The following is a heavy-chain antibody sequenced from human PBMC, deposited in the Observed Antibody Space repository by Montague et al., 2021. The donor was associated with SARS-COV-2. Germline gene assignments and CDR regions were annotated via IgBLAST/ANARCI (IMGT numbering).Heavy chain of an antibody. Sequence: SETLSLTCTVSGGSISSSSYHWGWIRRPPGKGLEWIGSIYYSGSTYYXPSLEGRVTISVDTSKNQFSLKLSPVTAADTAVDYCSRVGRQQLVRLSGMDVWGHATTIPGSS. CDR1: GGSISSSSYH. D-gene: IGHD6-13*01. V-gene: IGHV4-39*07. CDR3: SRVGRQQLVRLSGMDV. J-gene: IGHJ6*02. CDR2: IYYSGST.